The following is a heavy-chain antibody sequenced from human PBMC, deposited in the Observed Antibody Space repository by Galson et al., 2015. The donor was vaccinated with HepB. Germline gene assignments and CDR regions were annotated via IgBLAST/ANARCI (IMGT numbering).Heavy chain of an antibody. CDR3: ARGDFGSGSYDIDY. J-gene: IGHJ4*01. D-gene: IGHD3-10*01. CDR1: GGTFSSYA. CDR2: IIPILGIA. Sequence: SVKVSCKASGGTFSSYAISWVRQAPGQGLEWMGRIIPILGIANYAQKFQGRVTITADKSTSTAYMELSSLRSEDTAVYYCARGDFGSGSYDIDYWGHGTLVTVSS. V-gene: IGHV1-69*04.